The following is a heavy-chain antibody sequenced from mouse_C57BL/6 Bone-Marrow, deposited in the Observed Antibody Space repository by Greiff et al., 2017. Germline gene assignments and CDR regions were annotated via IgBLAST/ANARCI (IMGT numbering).Heavy chain of an antibody. V-gene: IGHV14-4*01. D-gene: IGHD1-1*01. CDR3: TTHYYGSSYAMDY. J-gene: IGHJ4*01. CDR2: IDPENGDT. Sequence: VQLQQSGAELVRPGASVKLSCTASGFNIKDDYMHWVKQRPEQGLEWIGWIDPENGDTEYDSKFKGKATITADTSSNTAYLQLSSLTSEDTAVYYCTTHYYGSSYAMDYWGQGTSVTVSA. CDR1: GFNIKDDY.